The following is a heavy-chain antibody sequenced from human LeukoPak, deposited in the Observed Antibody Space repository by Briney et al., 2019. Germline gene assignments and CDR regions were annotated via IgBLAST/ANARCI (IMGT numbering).Heavy chain of an antibody. D-gene: IGHD5-12*01. CDR3: ARGQRGYSGYASAWFDP. CDR2: INPSGGST. Sequence: ASVKVSCKASGYTFTSDYMHWVRQAPGQGREWMGIINPSGGSTSYARKFQGRVPMTRDTSTSTVYMELSRLRSEDTAVYYCARGQRGYSGYASAWFDPWGQGTLVTVSS. V-gene: IGHV1-46*01. J-gene: IGHJ5*02. CDR1: GYTFTSDY.